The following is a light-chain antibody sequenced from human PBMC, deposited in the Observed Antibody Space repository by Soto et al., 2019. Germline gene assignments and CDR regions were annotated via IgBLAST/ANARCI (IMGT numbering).Light chain of an antibody. Sequence: SVLTQPASVSGSPGQSITLSCTGNSSDGGGYTYVSWYQQHPGKAPKLMIYDVSNRPSGVSNRFSGSKSGNTASLTISGLQAEDEADYSCSSYTSSSTPLVFGTGTKVTVL. CDR3: SSYTSSSTPLV. V-gene: IGLV2-14*01. J-gene: IGLJ1*01. CDR2: DVS. CDR1: SSDGGGYTY.